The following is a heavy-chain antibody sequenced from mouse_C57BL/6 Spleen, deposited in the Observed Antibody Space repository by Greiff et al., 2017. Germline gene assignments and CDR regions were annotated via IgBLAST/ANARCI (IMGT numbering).Heavy chain of an antibody. J-gene: IGHJ2*01. CDR3: ARAGNYYGGGYYFDY. Sequence: VQLQQPGAELVKPGASVKLSCKASGYTFTSYWMQWVKQRPGQGLEWIGEIDPSDSYTNYNQKFKGKATLTVDTSSSTAYMQLSSLTSEDSAVYYCARAGNYYGGGYYFDYWGQGTTLTVSS. CDR1: GYTFTSYW. D-gene: IGHD1-1*01. V-gene: IGHV1-50*01. CDR2: IDPSDSYT.